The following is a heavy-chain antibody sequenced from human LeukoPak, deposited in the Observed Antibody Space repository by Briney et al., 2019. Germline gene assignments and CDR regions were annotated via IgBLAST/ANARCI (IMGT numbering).Heavy chain of an antibody. D-gene: IGHD2-21*02. CDR1: GLTFSGSA. V-gene: IGHV3-23*01. J-gene: IGHJ4*02. CDR2: ISGSGNST. CDR3: AKALVLVSANRYYFDY. Sequence: GGSLRLSCAASGLTFSGSAMSWVRQAPGKGLEWVSLISGSGNSTYYADSVKGRFTISRDNSRNTLYLQMNSLRVEDTAVYYCAKALVLVSANRYYFDYWGQGTLVTVSS.